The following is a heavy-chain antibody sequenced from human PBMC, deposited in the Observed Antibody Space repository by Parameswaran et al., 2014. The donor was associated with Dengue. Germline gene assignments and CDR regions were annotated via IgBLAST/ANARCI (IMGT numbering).Heavy chain of an antibody. Sequence: MPGKGLEWMGVIYPDDSDTRYSPSFEGQVTISADKSTKTAYLQWSSLKASDTAMYYCARRRKSIIHTFNWGPSYGMDVWGQGTTVTVSS. CDR3: ARRRKSIIHTFNWGPSYGMDV. V-gene: IGHV5-51*01. D-gene: IGHD7-27*01. J-gene: IGHJ6*02. CDR2: IYPDDSDT.